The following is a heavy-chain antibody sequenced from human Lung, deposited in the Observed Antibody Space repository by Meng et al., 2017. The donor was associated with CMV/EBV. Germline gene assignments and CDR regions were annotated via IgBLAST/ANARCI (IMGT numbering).Heavy chain of an antibody. V-gene: IGHV1-46*01. CDR1: GYTFTSYY. CDR2: INPSGGGT. D-gene: IGHD5-18*01. CDR3: ARDRERGYSYGIIDY. Sequence: ASVKVSCKASGYTFTSYYMHWVRQAPGQGLEWMGIINPSGGGTSYAQKFQGRVTMTRDTSTSTVYMELSSLRSEDTAVYYCARDRERGYSYGIIDYWGQGTLVTVSS. J-gene: IGHJ4*02.